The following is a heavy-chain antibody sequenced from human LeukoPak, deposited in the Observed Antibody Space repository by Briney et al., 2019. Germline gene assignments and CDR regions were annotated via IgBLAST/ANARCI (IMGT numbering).Heavy chain of an antibody. J-gene: IGHJ4*02. CDR3: AKGYYDSLV. V-gene: IGHV3-30*18. CDR1: GFTFKNYG. Sequence: PGGSPRLSCAASGFTFKNYGMHWVRQTPGKGLECVAIISYDGSNENYADSVKGRFTISRDNSKNTLYLQMNSLRAEDTAVYYCAKGYYDSLVWGQGTLVTVSS. CDR2: ISYDGSNE. D-gene: IGHD3-22*01.